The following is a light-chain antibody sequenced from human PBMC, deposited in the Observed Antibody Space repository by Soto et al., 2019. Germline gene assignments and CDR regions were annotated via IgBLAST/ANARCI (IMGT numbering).Light chain of an antibody. CDR2: KAS. CDR3: KQYNDYPLT. CDR1: QKSSPW. Sequence: DIEMVQSPSALSASVGDTVTITCRASQKSSPWLAWYQQKPGKAPKFLIYKASSLESGVQSRFSGSGSGTEFTLTISNLQPDDFAIYYCKQYNDYPLTFGGGTKVDIK. V-gene: IGKV1-5*03. J-gene: IGKJ4*01.